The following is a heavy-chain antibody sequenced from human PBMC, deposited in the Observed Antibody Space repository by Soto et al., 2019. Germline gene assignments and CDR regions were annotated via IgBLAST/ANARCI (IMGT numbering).Heavy chain of an antibody. CDR2: IIPIFGTA. Sequence: QVQLVQSGAEVKKPGSSVKVSCKASGGTFSSYAISWVRQAPGQGLEWMGGIIPIFGTANYAQKLQGRVTITADESTSTAYMELSSLRSEDTAVYYCARDSTTVVTPLVWYFDLWGRGTLVTVSS. V-gene: IGHV1-69*01. J-gene: IGHJ2*01. CDR1: GGTFSSYA. CDR3: ARDSTTVVTPLVWYFDL. D-gene: IGHD4-17*01.